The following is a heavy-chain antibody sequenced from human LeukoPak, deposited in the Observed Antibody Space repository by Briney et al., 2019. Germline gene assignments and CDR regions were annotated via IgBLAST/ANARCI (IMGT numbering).Heavy chain of an antibody. CDR3: ARQRDYGEPMSARYFDF. Sequence: GESLKISCKASGYSFTTYWIAWVRQLPGKGLEWMGRVYPGDSDTTYSPSFQGQVTISADKSINTAYLQWSSLEASDTAIYYCARQRDYGEPMSARYFDFWGQGNQVTVSS. CDR1: GYSFTTYW. D-gene: IGHD4-17*01. V-gene: IGHV5-51*01. J-gene: IGHJ4*02. CDR2: VYPGDSDT.